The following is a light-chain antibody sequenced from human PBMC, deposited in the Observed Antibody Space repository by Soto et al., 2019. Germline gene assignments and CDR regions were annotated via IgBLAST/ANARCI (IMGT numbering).Light chain of an antibody. Sequence: EILMTQSPATLSGSPGERATLSWGASQSVGSNLAWYQQKPGQAPRLLIYGTSTRATGIPARFSGSGSVTEFTLTISSLKPEDFAAYFCQQHDDSFTWTFGQGTQVDIK. V-gene: IGKV3-15*01. J-gene: IGKJ1*01. CDR3: QQHDDSFTWT. CDR2: GTS. CDR1: QSVGSN.